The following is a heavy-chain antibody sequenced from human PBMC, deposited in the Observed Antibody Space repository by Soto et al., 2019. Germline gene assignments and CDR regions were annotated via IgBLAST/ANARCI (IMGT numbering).Heavy chain of an antibody. CDR3: TRDHRITMFGVVISYYMDV. CDR1: GFTFGDYA. J-gene: IGHJ6*03. Sequence: EVQLVESGGGLVQPGRSLRLSCTASGFTFGDYAMSWFRQAPGKGLEWVGFIRSKAYGGTTEYAASVKGRFTISRDDSKSIAYLQMNSLKTEDTAVYYCTRDHRITMFGVVISYYMDVWGKGTTVTVSS. D-gene: IGHD3-3*01. CDR2: IRSKAYGGTT. V-gene: IGHV3-49*03.